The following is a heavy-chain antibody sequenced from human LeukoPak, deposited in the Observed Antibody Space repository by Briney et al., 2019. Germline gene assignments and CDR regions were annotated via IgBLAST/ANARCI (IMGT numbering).Heavy chain of an antibody. CDR3: ARYGSSWPSYYFDY. V-gene: IGHV4-31*03. J-gene: IGHJ4*02. Sequence: SETLSLTCTVSGGSISTGGYYWSWIRQHPGKGLEWIGYIFYSGNTYYNPSLKSRVTISVDTSKKQLSLKLSSVTAADTAVYYCARYGSSWPSYYFDYWGQGTLVTVSS. CDR1: GGSISTGGYY. D-gene: IGHD6-13*01. CDR2: IFYSGNT.